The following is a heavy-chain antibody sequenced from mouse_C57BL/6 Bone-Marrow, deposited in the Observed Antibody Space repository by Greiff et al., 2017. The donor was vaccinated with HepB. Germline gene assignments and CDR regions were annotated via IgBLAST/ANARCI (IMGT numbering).Heavy chain of an antibody. V-gene: IGHV1-64*01. CDR2: IHPNSGST. J-gene: IGHJ2*01. Sequence: VQLQQPGAELVKPGASVKLSCKASGYTFTSYWMHWVKQRPGQGLEWIGMIHPNSGSTNYNEKFKSKATLTVDKSSSTAYMQLSSLTSEDSAVYYCARLIITTVVAPYYFDYWGKGTTLTVSS. CDR3: ARLIITTVVAPYYFDY. D-gene: IGHD1-1*01. CDR1: GYTFTSYW.